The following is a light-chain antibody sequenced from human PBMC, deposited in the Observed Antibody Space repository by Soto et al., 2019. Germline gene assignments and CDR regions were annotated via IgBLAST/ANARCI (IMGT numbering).Light chain of an antibody. CDR1: QDISSN. V-gene: IGKV3-15*01. Sequence: EIVMTQSPATLSVSPGARATLSCRASQDISSNLAWYQQKLGQAPRLFIFRASSRATGIPARFSGSGSGTDFTLTISGLQPDDSATYYCQQTYSPPATFGQGTKVDI. CDR3: QQTYSPPAT. J-gene: IGKJ1*01. CDR2: RAS.